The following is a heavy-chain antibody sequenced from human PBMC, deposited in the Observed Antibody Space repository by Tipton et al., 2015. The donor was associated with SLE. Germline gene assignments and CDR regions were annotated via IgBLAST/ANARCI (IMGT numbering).Heavy chain of an antibody. J-gene: IGHJ3*02. D-gene: IGHD4-17*01. CDR2: IYVSGST. CDR3: ATSDYGDYRESTFNI. CDR1: GVSISSHS. V-gene: IGHV4-4*07. Sequence: TLSLTCTVSGVSISSHSYNWIRQSAEKGLEWIGRIYVSGSTNYNPSLKSRVTMSIDTSKTQFSLKLNSVTAADTAVYYCATSDYGDYRESTFNIWGQGTMVTVSS.